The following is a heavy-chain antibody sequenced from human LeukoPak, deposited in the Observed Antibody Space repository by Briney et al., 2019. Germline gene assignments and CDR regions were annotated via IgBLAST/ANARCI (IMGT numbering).Heavy chain of an antibody. D-gene: IGHD2-8*01. CDR2: INHSGST. J-gene: IGHJ4*02. Sequence: SETLSLTCAVYGGSFSGYYWSWIRQPPGKGLEWIGEINHSGSTNYNPSLKSRVTISVDTSKNQFSLKLSSVTAADTAVYYCARARILYYPMAPGAFDYWGQGTLVTVSS. CDR3: ARARILYYPMAPGAFDY. V-gene: IGHV4-34*01. CDR1: GGSFSGYY.